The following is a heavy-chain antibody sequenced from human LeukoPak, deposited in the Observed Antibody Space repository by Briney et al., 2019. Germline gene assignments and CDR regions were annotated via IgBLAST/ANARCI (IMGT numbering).Heavy chain of an antibody. V-gene: IGHV3-23*01. CDR3: AKGYYGSGSYGWFDY. Sequence: GSLRLSCAASGFTFSSSAMSWVRQAPGKGLEWVSTISGSGDRTYYADSVKGRFTISRDNSKNTLFLHMNSLRAEDTAVYSCAKGYYGSGSYGWFDYWGQGTLVTVSS. CDR2: ISGSGDRT. J-gene: IGHJ4*02. CDR1: GFTFSSSA. D-gene: IGHD3-10*01.